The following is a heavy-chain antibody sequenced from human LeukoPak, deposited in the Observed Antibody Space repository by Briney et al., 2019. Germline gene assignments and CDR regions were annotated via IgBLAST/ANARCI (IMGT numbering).Heavy chain of an antibody. J-gene: IGHJ4*02. Sequence: SETLSLTCAVYGGSFSGYYWSWIRQPPGKGLEWIGEINHSGSTNYNPSLKSRVTISVDTSKNQFSLKLSSVTAADTAVYFCVRRNSRGHYGSEYFDYWGQGTPVAVSS. V-gene: IGHV4-34*01. CDR1: GGSFSGYY. CDR3: VRRNSRGHYGSEYFDY. D-gene: IGHD3-22*01. CDR2: INHSGST.